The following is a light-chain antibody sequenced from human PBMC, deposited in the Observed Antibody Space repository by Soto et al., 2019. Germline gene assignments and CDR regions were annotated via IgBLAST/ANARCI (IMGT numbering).Light chain of an antibody. CDR1: QSFRGL. CDR2: DAY. J-gene: IGKJ5*01. CDR3: RQRHMWPIT. Sequence: EVVLTQSPVTLSLSPGERATLSCRASQSFRGLLAWYQQKPGQAPRLLIYDAYNRAPGIPPRFSGSGSGTDFTLTISSLGPEDSAVYYCRQRHMWPITFGQGTRLEIK. V-gene: IGKV3-11*01.